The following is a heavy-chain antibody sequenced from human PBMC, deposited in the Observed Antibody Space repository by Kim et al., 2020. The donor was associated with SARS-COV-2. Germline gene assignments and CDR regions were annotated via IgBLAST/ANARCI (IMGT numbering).Heavy chain of an antibody. J-gene: IGHJ3*02. D-gene: IGHD1-26*01. CDR2: YI. CDR3: ARGGAFAFDI. Sequence: YIYYADSVKGRFTISRNNAKNSLYLQMNSLRAEDTAVYYCARGGAFAFDIWGQGTMVTVSS. V-gene: IGHV3-21*01.